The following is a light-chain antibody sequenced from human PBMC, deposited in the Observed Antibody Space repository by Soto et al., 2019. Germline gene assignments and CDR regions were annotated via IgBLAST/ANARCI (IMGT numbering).Light chain of an antibody. V-gene: IGLV2-8*01. CDR1: SSDVGGYNY. J-gene: IGLJ2*01. CDR2: DVS. CDR3: GSHAGSSAV. Sequence: QSALTQPPSASGSPGQSVTISCTGTSSDVGGYNYVSWYQQHQGKAPKVIIYDVSKRPSGVPDRFSGSKSGNTASLTVSGLQADDEADYYCGSHAGSSAVFGGGTKVTVL.